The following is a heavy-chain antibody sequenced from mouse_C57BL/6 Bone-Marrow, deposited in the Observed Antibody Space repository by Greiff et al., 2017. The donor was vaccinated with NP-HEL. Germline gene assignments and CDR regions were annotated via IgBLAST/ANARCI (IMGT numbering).Heavy chain of an antibody. Sequence: EVKLEESGGGLVKPGGSLKLSCAASGFTFSDYGMHWVRQAPEKGLEWVAYISSGSSTIYYADTVKGRFTISRDNAKNTLFLQMTSLRSEDTAMYYCARRDYAHWYFDVWGTGTTVTVSS. CDR2: ISSGSSTI. J-gene: IGHJ1*03. CDR3: ARRDYAHWYFDV. CDR1: GFTFSDYG. D-gene: IGHD2-4*01. V-gene: IGHV5-17*01.